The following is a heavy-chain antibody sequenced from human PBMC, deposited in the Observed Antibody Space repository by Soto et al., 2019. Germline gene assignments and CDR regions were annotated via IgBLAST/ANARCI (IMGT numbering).Heavy chain of an antibody. V-gene: IGHV4-59*01. CDR1: GGSISSYY. Sequence: SETLSLTCTVSGGSISSYYWSWIRQPPGKGLEWIGYIYYSGSTNYNPSLKSRVTISVDTSKNQFSLKLSSVTAAGTAVYYCARGGQYYDFWSGDYYYYGMDVWGQGTTVTVSS. J-gene: IGHJ6*02. CDR3: ARGGQYYDFWSGDYYYYGMDV. D-gene: IGHD3-3*01. CDR2: IYYSGST.